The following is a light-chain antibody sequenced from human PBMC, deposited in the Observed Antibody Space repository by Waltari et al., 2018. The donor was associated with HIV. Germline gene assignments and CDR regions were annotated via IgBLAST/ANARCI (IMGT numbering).Light chain of an antibody. Sequence: FMLTQPHSVSESPGKTVTISCTRSSGSLASNYVQWYQQRPGSSPTTVIYKDDQRPSGVPDRFSGSIDSSSNSASLTISGLRTEDEADYYCQSYDNENPVLFGGGTKLTVL. J-gene: IGLJ2*01. CDR3: QSYDNENPVL. CDR2: KDD. CDR1: SGSLASNY. V-gene: IGLV6-57*01.